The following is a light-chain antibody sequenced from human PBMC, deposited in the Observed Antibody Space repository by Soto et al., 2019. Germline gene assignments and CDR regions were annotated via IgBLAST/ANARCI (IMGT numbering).Light chain of an antibody. CDR2: DAS. CDR3: HHYGSSLPDT. V-gene: IGKV3-11*01. Sequence: EIVLTQSPVTLSLSPGERATLSCRASQSVSSYLAWYQQKPGQAPRLLIYDASNRATGIPARFSGGGSGTDFTLTIDNLEPEDFAVYYCHHYGSSLPDTFGQGTKLEIK. CDR1: QSVSSY. J-gene: IGKJ2*01.